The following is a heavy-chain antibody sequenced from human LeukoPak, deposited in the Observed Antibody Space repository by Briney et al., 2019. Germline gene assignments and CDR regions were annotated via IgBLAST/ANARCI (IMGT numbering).Heavy chain of an antibody. CDR2: INQDGGEE. CDR1: GFIFSTYW. D-gene: IGHD1-14*01. J-gene: IGHJ4*02. CDR3: PRDRRTEGLHFDY. Sequence: GGSLRLSCAASGFIFSTYWTTWVRQPPGKGLEWVANINQDGGEEYYVDFVNRRFPISRDHARNQLYLQMHRLRAEDTAIYYCPRDRRTEGLHFDYWGQGLLVTVSS. V-gene: IGHV3-7*03.